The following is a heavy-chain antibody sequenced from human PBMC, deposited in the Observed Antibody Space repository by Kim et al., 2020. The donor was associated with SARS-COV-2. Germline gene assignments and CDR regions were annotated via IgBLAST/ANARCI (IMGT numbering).Heavy chain of an antibody. D-gene: IGHD2-8*01. CDR2: FDPEDGET. J-gene: IGHJ3*02. CDR3: ATLGNCTNGVCYTTDAFDI. V-gene: IGHV1-24*01. Sequence: ASAKVSCKVSGYTLTELSMHWVRQAPGKGLEWMGGFDPEDGETIYAQKFQGRVTMTEDTSTDTAYMELSSLRSEDTAVYYCATLGNCTNGVCYTTDAFDIWGQGTMVTVSS. CDR1: GYTLTELS.